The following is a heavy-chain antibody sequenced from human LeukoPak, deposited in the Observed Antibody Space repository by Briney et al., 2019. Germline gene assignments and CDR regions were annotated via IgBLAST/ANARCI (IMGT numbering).Heavy chain of an antibody. J-gene: IGHJ3*02. V-gene: IGHV3-23*01. Sequence: AGGSLRLSCAASGFTFSSYAMSWVSLAPGKGLEWVSGISNSGGSTYYADSVKGRFTISRDNSKNTLYLQMNSLRAEDTAVYYCAKDLSMVRGLIIDAFDIWGQGTMVADSS. CDR2: ISNSGGST. CDR3: AKDLSMVRGLIIDAFDI. D-gene: IGHD3-10*01. CDR1: GFTFSSYA.